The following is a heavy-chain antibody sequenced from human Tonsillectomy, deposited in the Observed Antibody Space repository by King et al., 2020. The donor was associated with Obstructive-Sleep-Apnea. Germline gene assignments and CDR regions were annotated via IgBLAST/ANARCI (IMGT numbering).Heavy chain of an antibody. Sequence: VQLVESGGGVVQPGRSLRLSCVASGFTFKTYHMHWFRQAPGKGLEGVGVISDVGNNKIYGDSVKGRFTISRDNSNNTLSLQMNSLRAEDTAVYYCSSGVHYWGQGSLVTVSS. CDR2: ISDVGNNK. J-gene: IGHJ4*02. D-gene: IGHD7-27*01. V-gene: IGHV3-30-3*01. CDR1: GFTFKTYH. CDR3: SSGVHY.